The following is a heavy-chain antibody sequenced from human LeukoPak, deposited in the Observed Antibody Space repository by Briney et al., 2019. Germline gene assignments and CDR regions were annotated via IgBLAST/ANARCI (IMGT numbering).Heavy chain of an antibody. CDR3: ARNDSSGYFDY. CDR2: IYHSGST. D-gene: IGHD3-22*01. J-gene: IGHJ4*02. Sequence: SETLSLTCTVSGGSISSDYWTWIRQSPGKGLEWIGYIYHSGSTKYNPSLKSRVTISVATSKNQFSLNLRSVTATDTAVYYCARNDSSGYFDYWGQGTLVTVSS. V-gene: IGHV4-59*08. CDR1: GGSISSDY.